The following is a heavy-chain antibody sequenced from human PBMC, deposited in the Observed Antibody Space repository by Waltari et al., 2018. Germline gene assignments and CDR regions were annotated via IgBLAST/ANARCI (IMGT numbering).Heavy chain of an antibody. CDR2: IDHSGGT. CDR3: ARQGGYINVWWEDYWYFDH. V-gene: IGHV4-38-2*01. CDR1: DYSISSGFY. J-gene: IGHJ2*01. D-gene: IGHD1-26*01. Sequence: QVHLQVSGPGLVTPSETLSLTCAVSDYSISSGFYWGWIRQPPGKGLEWIGSIDHSGGTFYNPSLKSRVTISVDTALNHFSLKLNSVTATDTAVYYCARQGGYINVWWEDYWYFDHWGRGTLVTVSS.